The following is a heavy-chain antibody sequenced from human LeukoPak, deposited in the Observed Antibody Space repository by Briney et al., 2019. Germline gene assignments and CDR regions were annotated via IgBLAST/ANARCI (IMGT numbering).Heavy chain of an antibody. CDR3: ARGEYDLLTGVYDTYGIDV. CDR1: GFIFSSYA. CDR2: ISYDGNYK. D-gene: IGHD3-9*01. J-gene: IGHJ6*02. V-gene: IGHV3-30-3*01. Sequence: SGGSLRLSCVASGFIFSSYALHWARQAPGKGLEWVAVISYDGNYKYYADSVKGRFTISRDNSKNTLFLQMNSLRPEDTAVYYCARGEYDLLTGVYDTYGIDVWGQGTTVTVSS.